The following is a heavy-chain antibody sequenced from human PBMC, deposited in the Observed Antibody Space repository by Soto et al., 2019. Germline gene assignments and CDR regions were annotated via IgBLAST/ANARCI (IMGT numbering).Heavy chain of an antibody. Sequence: QVQLVQSGAEVKKPGASVKVSCKASGYTYISYAISWVRQAPGQGLEWMGWISVHNGNTNYAQKLQGRVTMTTDTSPRTAYMELRSLRSDDTAVYYWARVVNHYDYGMYVWGQGTTVTFSS. CDR1: GYTYISYA. D-gene: IGHD3-22*01. J-gene: IGHJ6*02. V-gene: IGHV1-18*01. CDR2: ISVHNGNT. CDR3: ARVVNHYDYGMYV.